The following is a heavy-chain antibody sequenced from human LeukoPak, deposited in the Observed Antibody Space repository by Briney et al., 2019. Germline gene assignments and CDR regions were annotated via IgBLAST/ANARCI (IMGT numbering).Heavy chain of an antibody. D-gene: IGHD6-13*01. CDR3: ARHGYSSSWYLFGYFDL. J-gene: IGHJ2*01. CDR1: GGSISSGGYY. V-gene: IGHV4-61*08. Sequence: SETLSLTCTVSGGSISSGGYYWSWIRQHPGKGLEWIGYIYYSGSTNYNPSLKSRVTISVDTSKNQFSLKLSSVTAADTAVYYCARHGYSSSWYLFGYFDLWGRGTLVTVSS. CDR2: IYYSGST.